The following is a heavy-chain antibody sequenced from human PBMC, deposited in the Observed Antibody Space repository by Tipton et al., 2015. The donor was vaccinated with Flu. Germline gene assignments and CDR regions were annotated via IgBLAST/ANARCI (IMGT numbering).Heavy chain of an antibody. J-gene: IGHJ6*02. Sequence: LRLSCTVSGASVSSSAYYWAWVRQPPGKGLEWIGNVYQSGSTSHNPSLKSRVTISIDTSADQFFLKLKSVTAADTAVYFCAGFVRLYFTNGLDVWGQGTTVTVSS. CDR2: VYQSGST. V-gene: IGHV4-39*07. D-gene: IGHD3-10*02. CDR1: GASVSSSAYY. CDR3: AGFVRLYFTNGLDV.